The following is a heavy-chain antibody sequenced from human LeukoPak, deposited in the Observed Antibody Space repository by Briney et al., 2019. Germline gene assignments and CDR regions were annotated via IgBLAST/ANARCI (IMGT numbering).Heavy chain of an antibody. J-gene: IGHJ4*02. CDR1: GYTFSSYE. CDR3: ARIRPVTTGLKGYYFDY. CDR2: MNTKTGKT. D-gene: IGHD1-1*01. V-gene: IGHV1-8*01. Sequence: GASVKVSCKTSGYTFSSYEINWVRQATGRGLEWVCLMNTKTGKTAYARNLQGRVTITRDTSISTAYMDLSGLRSEDTAVYYCARIRPVTTGLKGYYFDYWGQGTLVTVSS.